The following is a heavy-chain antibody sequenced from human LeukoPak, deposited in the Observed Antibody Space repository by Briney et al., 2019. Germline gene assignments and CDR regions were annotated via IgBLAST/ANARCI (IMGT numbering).Heavy chain of an antibody. V-gene: IGHV7-4-1*02. CDR3: ARAHQWWLLDY. J-gene: IGHJ4*02. D-gene: IGHD5-12*01. CDR2: INTNTGNP. Sequence: GASVKVSCKASGYSFTSYAVNWVRQAPGQGLEWMGWINTNTGNPTYAQAFTGQFVFSLDTSVNTAYLQISSLKAEDTAVYYCARAHQWWLLDYWGQGTLVTVSS. CDR1: GYSFTSYA.